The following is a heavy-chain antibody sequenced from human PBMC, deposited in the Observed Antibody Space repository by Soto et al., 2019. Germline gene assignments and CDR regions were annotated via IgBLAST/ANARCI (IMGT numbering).Heavy chain of an antibody. CDR2: ISGSGGST. CDR1: GFTFSSYA. Sequence: PGGSLRLSCAASGFTFSSYAVSWVRQAPGKGLEWVSAISGSGGSTYYADSVKGRFTSSRDNSKNPLYLQMSSLRAEDTAVDYCAKAWGSGWNFDYWGQGTLVTAPQ. J-gene: IGHJ4*02. CDR3: AKAWGSGWNFDY. D-gene: IGHD6-19*01. V-gene: IGHV3-23*01.